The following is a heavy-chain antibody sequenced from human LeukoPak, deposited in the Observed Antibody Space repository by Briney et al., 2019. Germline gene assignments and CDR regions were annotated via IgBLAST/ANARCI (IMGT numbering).Heavy chain of an antibody. CDR2: IYPGDSDT. Sequence: GESLKISCKGSGYSFTSYWIGWVRQMPGKGLEWMGIIYPGDSDTRYSPSFQGQVTISADKSISTAYLQWSSLKASDTAMYYCARQTGYCSGGSCPGELDYWGQGTLVTVSS. CDR3: ARQTGYCSGGSCPGELDY. D-gene: IGHD2-15*01. J-gene: IGHJ4*02. CDR1: GYSFTSYW. V-gene: IGHV5-51*01.